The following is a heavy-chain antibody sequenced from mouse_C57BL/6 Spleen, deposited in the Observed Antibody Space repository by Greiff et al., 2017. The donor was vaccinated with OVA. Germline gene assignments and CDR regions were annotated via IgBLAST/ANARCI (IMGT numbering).Heavy chain of an antibody. V-gene: IGHV1-55*01. CDR1: GYTFTSYW. Sequence: VQLQQPGAELVKPGASVKMSCKASGYTFTSYWITWVKQRPGQGLEWIGDIYPGSGSTNYNEKFKSKATLTVDTSSSTADMQLSSLTSEDSAVYYCARQLSLPTCYVDYWGQGTTLTVSS. CDR2: IYPGSGST. D-gene: IGHD3-2*02. CDR3: ARQLSLPTCYVDY. J-gene: IGHJ2*01.